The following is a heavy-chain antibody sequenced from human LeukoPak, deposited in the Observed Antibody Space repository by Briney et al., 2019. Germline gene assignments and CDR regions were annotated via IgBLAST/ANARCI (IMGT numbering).Heavy chain of an antibody. Sequence: GGTLRLSCAASGFTFSSYGMTWVRQAPGKGLEWVSSISDSGGSTYYADSVKGRFTISRDNSKNTLYLQMNSLRAEDTAVYYCAKAYGSGNYHNYFDYWGQGTLVTVSS. D-gene: IGHD3-10*01. J-gene: IGHJ4*02. CDR2: ISDSGGST. V-gene: IGHV3-23*01. CDR1: GFTFSSYG. CDR3: AKAYGSGNYHNYFDY.